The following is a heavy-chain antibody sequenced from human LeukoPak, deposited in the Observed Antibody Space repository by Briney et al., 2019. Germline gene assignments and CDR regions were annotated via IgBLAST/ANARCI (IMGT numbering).Heavy chain of an antibody. CDR2: ISSSSSTM. D-gene: IGHD3-16*02. CDR3: ARDGDTTIVNFAFDI. V-gene: IGHV3-48*02. J-gene: IGHJ3*02. CDR1: GFTFSSYS. Sequence: GGSLRLSCVASGFTFSSYSMNWVRQAPGKGLEWVSYISSSSSTMYYADSVKGRFTISRDDAKNSLHLQLNSLRDEDTAVYYCARDGDTTIVNFAFDIWGQGTMVTVSS.